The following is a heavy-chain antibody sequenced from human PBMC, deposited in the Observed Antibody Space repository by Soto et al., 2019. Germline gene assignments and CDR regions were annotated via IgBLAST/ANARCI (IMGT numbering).Heavy chain of an antibody. CDR2: ISGSGGST. J-gene: IGHJ4*02. V-gene: IGHV3-23*01. D-gene: IGHD2-2*02. CDR3: ARTTRDIVVVPAAILFGY. CDR1: GFTFSSYA. Sequence: GVSLRLSCAASGFTFSSYAMSWVRQAPGKGLEWVSAISGSGGSTYYADSVKGRFTISRDNSKNTLYLQMNSLRAEDTAVYYCARTTRDIVVVPAAILFGYWGKGTLVTVSS.